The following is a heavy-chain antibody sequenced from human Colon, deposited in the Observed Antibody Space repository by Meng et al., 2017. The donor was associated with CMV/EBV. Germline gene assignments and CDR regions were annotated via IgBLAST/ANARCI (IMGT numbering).Heavy chain of an antibody. CDR2: IYWDDDK. J-gene: IGHJ4*02. V-gene: IGHV2-5*02. CDR1: GFSLDSHGVG. Sequence: LKEYGPTPVKPHTTLTLTFTFAGFSLDSHGVGVGWIRQPPGKAPEWVALIYWDDDKRYSPSLENRLTITKDTSKNQVVLTMTDMGPMDTATYFCSRRRTSIPFDYWGQGILVTVSS. CDR3: SRRRTSIPFDY. D-gene: IGHD2-21*01.